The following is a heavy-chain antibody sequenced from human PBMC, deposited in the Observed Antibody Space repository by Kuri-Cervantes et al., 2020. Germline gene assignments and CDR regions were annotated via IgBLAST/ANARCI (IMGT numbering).Heavy chain of an antibody. Sequence: GGSLRLSCAASGFTFSNAWMSWVRQTPGKGLEWVGRIKSKTGGGTTDYAAPVKGRFTISRDDSKNTLYLQMNSLKTEDTAVYYCTTENRWLRSPPYYYYYGMDVWGQGTTVTVSS. V-gene: IGHV3-15*01. CDR3: TTENRWLRSPPYYYYYGMDV. CDR1: GFTFSNAW. CDR2: IKSKTGGGTT. J-gene: IGHJ6*02. D-gene: IGHD5-12*01.